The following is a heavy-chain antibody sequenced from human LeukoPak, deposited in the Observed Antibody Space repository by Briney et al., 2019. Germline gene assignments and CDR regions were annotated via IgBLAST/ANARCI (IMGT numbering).Heavy chain of an antibody. CDR1: GGTFSSYA. D-gene: IGHD2-15*01. CDR3: ARVGSLYCSGGSCYWFAP. Sequence: SVKVSCKASGGTFSSYAISWVRQAPGQGLEWMGGIIPIFGTANYAQKFQGRVTITADESTSTAYMELSSLRSEDTAVYYCARVGSLYCSGGSCYWFAPWGQGTLVTVSS. CDR2: IIPIFGTA. V-gene: IGHV1-69*01. J-gene: IGHJ5*02.